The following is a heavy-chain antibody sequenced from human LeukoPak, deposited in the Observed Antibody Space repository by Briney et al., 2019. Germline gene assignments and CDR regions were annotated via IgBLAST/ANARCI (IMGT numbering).Heavy chain of an antibody. D-gene: IGHD2-15*01. CDR3: ARNAASGLDY. Sequence: GASVKVSCKASGYTFTNYYLHWVRQAPGQGLEWMGFINPGGGSTSYAQKFQGRVTMTRATSTSTVYMELSSLRSDDTAVYYCARNAASGLDYWGQGTLDTVSS. J-gene: IGHJ4*02. CDR2: INPGGGST. V-gene: IGHV1-46*01. CDR1: GYTFTNYY.